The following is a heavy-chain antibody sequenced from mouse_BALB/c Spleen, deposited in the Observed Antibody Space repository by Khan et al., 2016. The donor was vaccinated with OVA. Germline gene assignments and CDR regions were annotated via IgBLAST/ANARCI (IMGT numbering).Heavy chain of an antibody. CDR2: INPHIGET. V-gene: IGHV1-20*02. D-gene: IGHD1-1*01. CDR3: ARKNGSDFDY. Sequence: VRLQQSGPELVKPGASVKISCKASGYSFTGYFMNWVMQSHGKRLEWIGRINPHIGETFYNQKFTDKATLTVDASSTTAHMELRSLASEDSAVYYCARKNGSDFDYWGQGTTLTVSS. CDR1: GYSFTGYF. J-gene: IGHJ2*01.